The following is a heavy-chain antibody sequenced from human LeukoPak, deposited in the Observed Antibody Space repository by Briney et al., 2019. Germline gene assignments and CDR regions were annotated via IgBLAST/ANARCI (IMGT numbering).Heavy chain of an antibody. CDR1: GFTFDDYA. J-gene: IGHJ4*02. CDR2: ISWNSGSI. V-gene: IGHV3-9*03. CDR3: AKGYGESYQGGFDY. Sequence: PPRGSLRLSCAASGFTFDDYAMHWVRQAPGKGLEWVSGISWNSGSIGYADSVKGRFTISRDNAKNSLYLQMNSLRAEDMALYYCAKGYGESYQGGFDYWGQGTLVTVSS. D-gene: IGHD1-26*01.